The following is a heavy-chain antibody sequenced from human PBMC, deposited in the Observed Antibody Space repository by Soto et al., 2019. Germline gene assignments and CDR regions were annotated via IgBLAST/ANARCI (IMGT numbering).Heavy chain of an antibody. V-gene: IGHV3-74*01. J-gene: IGHJ6*03. CDR3: ARIGTGYYYMDV. D-gene: IGHD1-1*01. CDR1: GFTFSSYW. CDR2: INSDGSRT. Sequence: EVQLVESGGGLVQPGGSLRLSCAASGFTFSSYWMHWVRQAPGKGLVWVSRINSDGSRTSYADSVKGRFTISRDNAKNTVYLQMNSLSAEDTAVYYCARIGTGYYYMDVWGKGTMVTVSS.